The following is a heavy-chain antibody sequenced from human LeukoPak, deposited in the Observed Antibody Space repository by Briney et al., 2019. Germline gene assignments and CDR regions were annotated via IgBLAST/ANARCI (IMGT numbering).Heavy chain of an antibody. CDR2: IGPSGSNI. Sequence: GGSLRLSCTASQFLFTYYGMHWVRQAPGKGLEWISYIGPSGSNIYYADSVKGRFTISRDNVKDSLYLQMTSLRAEDTAVYYCARDIAHCSGDICYNIRFDFWGQGTLVTVSS. V-gene: IGHV3-48*01. CDR1: QFLFTYYG. D-gene: IGHD2-15*01. CDR3: ARDIAHCSGDICYNIRFDF. J-gene: IGHJ5*01.